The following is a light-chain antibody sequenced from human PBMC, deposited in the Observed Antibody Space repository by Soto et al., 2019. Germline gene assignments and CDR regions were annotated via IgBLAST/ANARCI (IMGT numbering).Light chain of an antibody. Sequence: EMVMTQSPATLSVSLGERATLSCRASQSVSTKLVWYQQKPGQAPRLLIYGASTRATGIPARFCGSGSGTEFTLTISSLQSEDFAVYYCQQHDQGWTFGQGTKVEIK. CDR2: GAS. CDR3: QQHDQGWT. V-gene: IGKV3-15*01. J-gene: IGKJ1*01. CDR1: QSVSTK.